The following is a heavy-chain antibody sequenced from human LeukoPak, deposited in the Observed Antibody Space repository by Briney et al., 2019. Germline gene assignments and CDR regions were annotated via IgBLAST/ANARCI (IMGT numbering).Heavy chain of an antibody. J-gene: IGHJ4*02. D-gene: IGHD5-18*01. V-gene: IGHV4-59*01. CDR3: ARGRRVDTAMTRLFDY. CDR1: GGSISSYY. CDR2: IYYSGST. Sequence: PSETLSLTCTASGGSISSYYWSWIRQPPGEGLEWIGYIYYSGSTNYNPSLKSRVTISVDTSKNQFSLKLSSVTAADTAVYYWARGRRVDTAMTRLFDYWGQGTLVTVSS.